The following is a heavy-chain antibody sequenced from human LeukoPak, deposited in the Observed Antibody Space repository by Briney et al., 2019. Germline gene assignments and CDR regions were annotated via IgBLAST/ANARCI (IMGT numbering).Heavy chain of an antibody. D-gene: IGHD3-16*02. CDR2: FSGSDGTS. Sequence: GGSLRLSCAASGFTFNSFAMNWFRQAPGKGRDWASSFSGSDGTSHYADFVKGRFTISRDNSKNTLYLQMNSLRAEDTAAYYCAKSLGVGGYTRYKGFDQWGQGTLVVVSS. V-gene: IGHV3-23*01. CDR3: AKSLGVGGYTRYKGFDQ. CDR1: GFTFNSFA. J-gene: IGHJ4*02.